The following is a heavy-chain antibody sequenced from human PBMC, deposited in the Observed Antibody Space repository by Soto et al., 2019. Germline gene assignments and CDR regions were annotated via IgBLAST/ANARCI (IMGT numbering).Heavy chain of an antibody. CDR2: INVYNGNT. CDR3: ARGVGSGSYYNQYNWFDP. J-gene: IGHJ5*02. D-gene: IGHD3-10*01. CDR1: GYTFTNYG. Sequence: QVQLVQSGGEVKKPGASVKVSCKASGYTFTNYGISWVQQVPGQGLEWIGWINVYNGNTKYAQKVQGRVTMTTDTSTSTAYMELRSLRSDDTAVYYCARGVGSGSYYNQYNWFDPWGQGTLVTVSS. V-gene: IGHV1-18*01.